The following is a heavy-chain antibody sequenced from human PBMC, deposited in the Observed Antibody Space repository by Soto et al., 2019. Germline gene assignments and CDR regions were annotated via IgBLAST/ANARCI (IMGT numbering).Heavy chain of an antibody. CDR1: GGSISSYY. CDR2: IYYSGST. D-gene: IGHD6-19*01. V-gene: IGHV4-59*01. Sequence: QVQLQESGPGLVKPSETLSLTCTVSGGSISSYYWSWIRQPPGKGLEWIGYIYYSGSTNYNPSLKRRVTISVDTSKNQFSRKLSSVTAADTAVYYCARGSPFYIRGWYDYWGQGTLVTVSS. CDR3: ARGSPFYIRGWYDY. J-gene: IGHJ4*02.